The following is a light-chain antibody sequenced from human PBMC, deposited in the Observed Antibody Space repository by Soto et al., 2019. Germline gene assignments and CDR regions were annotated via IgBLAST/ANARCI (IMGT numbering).Light chain of an antibody. CDR1: SSDVGDDNY. CDR2: DVN. V-gene: IGLV2-8*01. CDR3: SSYAGSNTVV. Sequence: QSALTQPPSASGSLGQSVTISCTGISSDVGDDNYVSWYQQHPGKAPKLMIYDVNKRPSGVPDRFSGSKSGNTATLTVSGLQAEDEAAYYCSSYAGSNTVVFGGGTQLTVL. J-gene: IGLJ2*01.